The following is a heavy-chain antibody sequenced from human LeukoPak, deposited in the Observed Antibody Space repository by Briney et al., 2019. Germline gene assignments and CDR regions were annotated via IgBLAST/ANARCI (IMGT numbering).Heavy chain of an antibody. D-gene: IGHD5-12*01. Sequence: ASVKVSCKHSGYTFTSYGISSVRPAPGQGLEWMGCISAYNGNTNYAQKLQGRVTMTTDTSTSTAYMELRSLRSDDTAVYYCARGGGGYSGYDQLNAFDIWGQGTMVTVSS. CDR2: ISAYNGNT. V-gene: IGHV1-18*01. J-gene: IGHJ3*02. CDR3: ARGGGGYSGYDQLNAFDI. CDR1: GYTFTSYG.